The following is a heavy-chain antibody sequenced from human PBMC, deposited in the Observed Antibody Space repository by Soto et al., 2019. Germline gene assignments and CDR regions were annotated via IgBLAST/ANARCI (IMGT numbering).Heavy chain of an antibody. CDR2: ISGSGGST. CDR1: VFTFSSYA. Sequence: HPGGSXRLSCASSVFTFSSYAMILVRHAPGKGLEWVSAISGSGGSTYYADSVKGRFTISRDNSKNTLYLQMNSLRAEDTAVYYCAKKGSRASKFGEVWGQGTTV. D-gene: IGHD3-16*01. CDR3: AKKGSRASKFGEV. V-gene: IGHV3-23*01. J-gene: IGHJ6*01.